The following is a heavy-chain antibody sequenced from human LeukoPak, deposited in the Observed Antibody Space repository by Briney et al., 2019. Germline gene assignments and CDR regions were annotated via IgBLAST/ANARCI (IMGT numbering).Heavy chain of an antibody. CDR2: IYYSGST. Sequence: SETLSLTCTVSGGSISSYYWSWIRQPPGKGLEWIGYIYYSGSTNYNPSLKSRVTISVDTSKNQFSLKLSSVTAADRAVYYCARSYYDFWSGLVWFDPWGQGTLVTVSS. CDR3: ARSYYDFWSGLVWFDP. D-gene: IGHD3-3*01. V-gene: IGHV4-59*08. CDR1: GGSISSYY. J-gene: IGHJ5*02.